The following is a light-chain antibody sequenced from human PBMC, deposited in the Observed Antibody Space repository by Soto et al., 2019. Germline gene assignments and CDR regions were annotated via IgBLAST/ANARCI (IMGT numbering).Light chain of an antibody. CDR3: QQYNNWPQWT. Sequence: EIVMTQSPATLSVSPGERATLSCRASQSVSSKLAWYQQKPGQAPRLVIYGASTRATGVPARFTGSRSGTEFTLTISSLESEDFAVYYCQQYNNWPQWTFGQGTKVENK. CDR1: QSVSSK. V-gene: IGKV3-15*01. J-gene: IGKJ1*01. CDR2: GAS.